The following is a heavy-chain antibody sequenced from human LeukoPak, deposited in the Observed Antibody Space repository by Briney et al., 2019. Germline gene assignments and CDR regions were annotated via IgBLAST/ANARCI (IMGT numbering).Heavy chain of an antibody. D-gene: IGHD3-10*01. J-gene: IGHJ4*02. CDR3: ARDADPSAYYGSGSSIDY. CDR1: GYSITNGHY. V-gene: IGHV4-38-2*02. Sequence: SETLSLTCSVSGYSITNGHYWGWIRQPPGKGLEWIRSIYHSGSTYYNPSLKSRVTISVDTSKSQFSLRLNSVTAADTAVYYCARDADPSAYYGSGSSIDYWGQGTLVTVSS. CDR2: IYHSGST.